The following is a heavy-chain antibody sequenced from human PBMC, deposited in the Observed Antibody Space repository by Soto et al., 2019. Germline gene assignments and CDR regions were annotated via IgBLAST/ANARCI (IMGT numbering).Heavy chain of an antibody. CDR2: IGGGDDI. V-gene: IGHV3-23*01. CDR1: GFTFSNYA. Sequence: GGSLRLSCEASGFTFSNYAMAWVRQTPGEGPEWVSTIGGGDDIFYAESVKGRFIISRDDSRSTMYLRMDNLRVEDTAIYFCAKDSISYNGIYDAFDVWGQGTVVTVSS. CDR3: AKDSISYNGIYDAFDV. D-gene: IGHD3-3*02. J-gene: IGHJ3*01.